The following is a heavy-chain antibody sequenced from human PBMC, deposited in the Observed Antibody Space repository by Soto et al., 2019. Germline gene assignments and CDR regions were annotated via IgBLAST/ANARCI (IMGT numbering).Heavy chain of an antibody. J-gene: IGHJ4*02. CDR2: IYWNDDK. CDR1: GFSLSTSGVG. CDR3: AHRRPGLWFGDPSGYFDY. V-gene: IGHV2-5*01. D-gene: IGHD3-10*01. Sequence: GSGPTLVNPTQTLTLTCTFSGFSLSTSGVGVGWIRQPPGKALEWLALIYWNDDKRYSPSLKSRLTITKDTSKNQVVLTMTNMDPVDTATYYCAHRRPGLWFGDPSGYFDYWGQGTLVTVSS.